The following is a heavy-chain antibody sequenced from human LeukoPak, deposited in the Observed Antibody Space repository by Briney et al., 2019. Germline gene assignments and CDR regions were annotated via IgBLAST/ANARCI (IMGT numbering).Heavy chain of an antibody. Sequence: GGSLRLSCAASGFTVSSNYMNWVRQAPGKGLEWASVIYSGGSTYYADSVKGRFTISRDNSKNTLFLQMNSLRAEDTAVYYCAREAVTRNYFDYWGQGTLVTVSS. CDR3: AREAVTRNYFDY. CDR2: IYSGGST. D-gene: IGHD4-17*01. V-gene: IGHV3-53*01. J-gene: IGHJ4*02. CDR1: GFTVSSNY.